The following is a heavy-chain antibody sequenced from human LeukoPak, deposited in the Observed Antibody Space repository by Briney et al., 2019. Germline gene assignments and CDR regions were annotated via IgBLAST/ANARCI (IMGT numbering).Heavy chain of an antibody. J-gene: IGHJ4*02. Sequence: GGSLRLSCEASGFTFSSYAMNWVRQAPGKGLQWVSSISPSSSYIYYADSLKGRFTISRDNAKNSVYLQVDSLRAEDTAVYYCVRDSTGITYYGSRGFDYWGQGTLVTVSS. V-gene: IGHV3-21*01. CDR1: GFTFSSYA. CDR3: VRDSTGITYYGSRGFDY. D-gene: IGHD3-10*01. CDR2: ISPSSSYI.